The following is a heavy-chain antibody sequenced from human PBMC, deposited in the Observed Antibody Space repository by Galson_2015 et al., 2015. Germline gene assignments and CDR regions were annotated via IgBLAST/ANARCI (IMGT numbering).Heavy chain of an antibody. CDR1: GFTFSSYG. CDR3: AKAIVATTMYYFDY. Sequence: SLRLSCAASGFTFSSYGMHWVRQASGKGLEWVAVISYDGSNKYYADSVKGRFTISRDNSKNTLYLQMNSLRAEDTAVYYCAKAIVATTMYYFDYWGQGTLVTVSS. CDR2: ISYDGSNK. D-gene: IGHD5-12*01. J-gene: IGHJ4*02. V-gene: IGHV3-30*18.